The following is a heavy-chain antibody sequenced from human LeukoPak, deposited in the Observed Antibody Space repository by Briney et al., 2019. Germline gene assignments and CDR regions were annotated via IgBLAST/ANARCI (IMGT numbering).Heavy chain of an antibody. V-gene: IGHV4-38-2*02. Sequence: SETLSLTCTVSGYSISSGYYWGWSRQPPGKGLEWIGSIYHSGSTYYNPSLKSRVTISVDTSKNQFSLKLSSVTAADTAVYYCAREEAIAVADSYYYYYTDVWGKGTTVTVSS. CDR2: IYHSGST. J-gene: IGHJ6*03. D-gene: IGHD6-19*01. CDR3: AREEAIAVADSYYYYYTDV. CDR1: GYSISSGYY.